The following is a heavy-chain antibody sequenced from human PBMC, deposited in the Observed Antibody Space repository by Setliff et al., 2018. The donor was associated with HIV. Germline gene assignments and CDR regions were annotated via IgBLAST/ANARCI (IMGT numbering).Heavy chain of an antibody. D-gene: IGHD3-22*01. Sequence: ASVKVSCKASGYTFTSYDISWVRQAPGQGLEWMGWISAYNGNTNYAQKLQGRVTMTTDTSTSTAYMELRSLRSADTAVYYCAREIGDYYDSSGYYPPTDYYYGMDVWGQGTTVTVSS. CDR2: ISAYNGNT. V-gene: IGHV1-18*01. CDR3: AREIGDYYDSSGYYPPTDYYYGMDV. J-gene: IGHJ6*02. CDR1: GYTFTSYD.